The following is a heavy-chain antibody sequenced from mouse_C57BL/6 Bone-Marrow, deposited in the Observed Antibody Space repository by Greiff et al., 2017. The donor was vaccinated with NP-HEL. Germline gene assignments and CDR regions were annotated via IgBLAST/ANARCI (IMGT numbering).Heavy chain of an antibody. CDR3: AGTTVVGRFDY. CDR2: IYPGNGDT. J-gene: IGHJ2*01. Sequence: QVQLQQSGAELVRPGASVKMSCKASGYTFTSYNMHWVKHTPRQGLEWIGAIYPGNGDTSYNQKFKGKATLTVDKSSSTAYMQLSSLTSEDSAVYFCAGTTVVGRFDYWGQGTTLTVSS. V-gene: IGHV1-12*01. CDR1: GYTFTSYN. D-gene: IGHD1-1*01.